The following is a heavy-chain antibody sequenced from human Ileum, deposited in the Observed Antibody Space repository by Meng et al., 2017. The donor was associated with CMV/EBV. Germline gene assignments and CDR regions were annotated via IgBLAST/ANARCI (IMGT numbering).Heavy chain of an antibody. CDR2: ISWNGGSI. V-gene: IGHV3-9*01. J-gene: IGHJ4*02. Sequence: SLKISCAVSGFTFDDYAMHWVRQDPGKGLEWVSGISWNGGSIDYADPVKGRFTISRDNAKNSLYLQMNSLRAEDTAVYYCALRGYWGQGTLVTVSS. CDR3: ALRGY. CDR1: GFTFDDYA.